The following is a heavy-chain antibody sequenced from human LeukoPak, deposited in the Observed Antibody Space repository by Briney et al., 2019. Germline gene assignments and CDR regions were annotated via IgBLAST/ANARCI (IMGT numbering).Heavy chain of an antibody. CDR1: GFTISSNY. CDR3: ARLLSGSYSDY. Sequence: GGSLRISCAASGFTISSNYMSWVRQDPGKGLEWVSVIYSGGSTYYADSVKGPFTISRDNSQNSLYLQMNTLRAEDTAVYYCARLLSGSYSDYWGQGTLVTVSS. J-gene: IGHJ4*02. CDR2: IYSGGST. D-gene: IGHD1-26*01. V-gene: IGHV3-53*01.